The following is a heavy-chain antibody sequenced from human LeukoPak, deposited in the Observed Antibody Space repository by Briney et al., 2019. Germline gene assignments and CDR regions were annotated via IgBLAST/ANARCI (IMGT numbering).Heavy chain of an antibody. Sequence: SQTLSLTCTVSGGSISSGDYYWGWIRQPPGKGLEWIGYIYYSGSTYYNPSLKSRVTISVDTSKNQFSLKLSSVTAADTAVYYCARVRGSSWYFAFDPWGQGTLVTVSS. CDR3: ARVRGSSWYFAFDP. V-gene: IGHV4-30-4*08. J-gene: IGHJ5*02. CDR2: IYYSGST. CDR1: GGSISSGDYY. D-gene: IGHD6-13*01.